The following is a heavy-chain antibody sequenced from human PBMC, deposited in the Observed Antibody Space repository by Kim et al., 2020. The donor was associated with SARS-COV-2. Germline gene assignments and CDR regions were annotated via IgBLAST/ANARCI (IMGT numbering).Heavy chain of an antibody. CDR3: ARGEYYYGSGSYYIPIGCAAFDI. D-gene: IGHD3-10*01. V-gene: IGHV1-18*01. J-gene: IGHJ3*02. CDR1: GYTFTSYG. CDR2: ISAYNGNT. Sequence: ASVKVSCKASGYTFTSYGISWVRQAPGQGLEWMGWISAYNGNTNYAQKLQGRVTMTTDTSTSTAYMELRSLRSDDTAVYYCARGEYYYGSGSYYIPIGCAAFDIWGQGTMVTVSS.